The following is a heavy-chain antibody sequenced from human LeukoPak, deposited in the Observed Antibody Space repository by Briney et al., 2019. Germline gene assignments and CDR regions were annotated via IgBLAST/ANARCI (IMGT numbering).Heavy chain of an antibody. CDR1: GFTFSSYW. J-gene: IGHJ1*01. CDR3: YGANAEH. Sequence: GGSLRLSCAASGFTFSSYWMHWVRQAPGKGLVWVSGTNTDGSSTMYADSVKGRFTIARDNAKNTLYLQMNRLRAEDTAVYYCYGANAEHWGQGTLVTVSS. V-gene: IGHV3-74*03. CDR2: TNTDGSST. D-gene: IGHD4-23*01.